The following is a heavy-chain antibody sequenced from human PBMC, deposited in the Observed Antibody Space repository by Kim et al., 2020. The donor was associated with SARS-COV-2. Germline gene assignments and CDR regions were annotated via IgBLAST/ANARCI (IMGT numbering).Heavy chain of an antibody. CDR2: SGST. Sequence: SGSTNYNPSLKSRVTISVDTSKNQFSLKLSSVTAADTAVYYWARPRYPHYWGQGTLVTVSS. D-gene: IGHD3-16*02. CDR3: ARPRYPHY. J-gene: IGHJ4*01. V-gene: IGHV4-34*01.